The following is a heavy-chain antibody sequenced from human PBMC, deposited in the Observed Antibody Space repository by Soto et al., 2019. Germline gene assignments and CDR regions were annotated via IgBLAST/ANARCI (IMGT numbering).Heavy chain of an antibody. CDR1: GGTFSSYA. D-gene: IGHD2-15*01. Sequence: ASVKVSCKASGGTFSSYAISWVRQAPGQGLEWMGGIIPIFGTANYAQKFQGRVTITADESTSTAYMELSSLRSEDTAVYYCAREGDGSGGSSYGGGYYYGMDVWGQGTTVTVSS. CDR2: IIPIFGTA. V-gene: IGHV1-69*13. CDR3: AREGDGSGGSSYGGGYYYGMDV. J-gene: IGHJ6*02.